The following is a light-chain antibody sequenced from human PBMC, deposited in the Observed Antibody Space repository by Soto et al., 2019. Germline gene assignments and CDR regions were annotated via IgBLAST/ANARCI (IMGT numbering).Light chain of an antibody. CDR3: QHYSSYPYT. Sequence: DIQMTQSPSTLSASVGDRVSITCRASQNINNWLAWYQQKPGKAPKLLIYKASSLESGVPSRFSGSASGTEFTLTISNLQPDDFATYYCQHYSSYPYTFGQENKLEI. J-gene: IGKJ2*01. V-gene: IGKV1-5*03. CDR1: QNINNW. CDR2: KAS.